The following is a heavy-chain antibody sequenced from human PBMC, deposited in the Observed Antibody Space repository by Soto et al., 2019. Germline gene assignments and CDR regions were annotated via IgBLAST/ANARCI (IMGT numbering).Heavy chain of an antibody. CDR1: GYIFINYG. V-gene: IGHV1-18*01. D-gene: IGHD2-2*01. CDR3: ARDEVPAANWLDR. Sequence: QVQLVQSGAELKKPGASVKVSCKASGYIFINYGITWVRQAPGQGLEWMGWISGYNGNTNYAQKLQGRVTMTTDTSTSTAYMELRSLTSEDTAVYYCARDEVPAANWLDRCGQGTLVTVSS. J-gene: IGHJ5*02. CDR2: ISGYNGNT.